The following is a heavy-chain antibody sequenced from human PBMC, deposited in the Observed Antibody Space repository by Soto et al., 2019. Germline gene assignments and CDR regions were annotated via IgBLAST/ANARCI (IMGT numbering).Heavy chain of an antibody. D-gene: IGHD1-7*01. Sequence: GGSLRLSCAASGFTFSSYSMNWVRQAPGKGLEWVSSISSSSSYIYYADSVKGRFTISRDNAKNSRYLQMNSLRAEDTAVYYCAREGLELTFDYWGQGTLVTVSS. CDR2: ISSSSSYI. J-gene: IGHJ4*02. CDR3: AREGLELTFDY. CDR1: GFTFSSYS. V-gene: IGHV3-21*01.